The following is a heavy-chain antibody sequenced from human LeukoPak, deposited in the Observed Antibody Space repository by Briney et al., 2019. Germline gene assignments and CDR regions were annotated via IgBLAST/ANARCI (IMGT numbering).Heavy chain of an antibody. J-gene: IGHJ4*02. Sequence: GASVKVSCKASGGTFSSYAISWVRQAPGQGLEWMGRIIPILGIANYAQKFQGWVTMTRDTSISTAYMELSRLRSDDTAVYYCARDGGAGVVGLATSTFDYWGQGTLVTVSS. V-gene: IGHV1-69*04. CDR1: GGTFSSYA. CDR2: IIPILGIA. D-gene: IGHD5-24*01. CDR3: ARDGGAGVVGLATSTFDY.